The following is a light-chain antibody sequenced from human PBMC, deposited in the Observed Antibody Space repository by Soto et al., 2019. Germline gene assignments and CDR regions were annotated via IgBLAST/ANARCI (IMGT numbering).Light chain of an antibody. V-gene: IGKV2-28*01. Sequence: DIVMTQSPLSLPVTPGEPASISCRSSQSLLHSNGYNYLDWYLQKPGQSPQLLIYLGSNRASGVPDRFIGSGSGTDFTPKISRVEAEDAGVYHCMRALQIFTFGQGTRLEIK. CDR1: QSLLHSNGYNY. CDR2: LGS. CDR3: MRALQIFT. J-gene: IGKJ5*01.